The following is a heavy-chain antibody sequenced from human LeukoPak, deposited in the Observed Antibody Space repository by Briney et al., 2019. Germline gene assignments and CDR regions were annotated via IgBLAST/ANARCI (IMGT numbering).Heavy chain of an antibody. CDR2: ISSSSSYI. CDR3: ASYYDSSSSDPFDY. J-gene: IGHJ4*02. D-gene: IGHD6-6*01. V-gene: IGHV3-21*01. CDR1: GFTFSSYS. Sequence: GGPLRLPCAASGFTFSSYSMNWVRQAPGKGLEWVSSISSSSSYIYYADSVKGRFTISRDNAKNSLYLQMNSLRAEDTAVYYCASYYDSSSSDPFDYWGQGTLVTVSS.